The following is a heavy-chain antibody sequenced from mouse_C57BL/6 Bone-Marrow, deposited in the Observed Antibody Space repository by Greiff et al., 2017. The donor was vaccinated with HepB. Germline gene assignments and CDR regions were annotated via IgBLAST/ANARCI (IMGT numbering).Heavy chain of an antibody. D-gene: IGHD2-1*01. J-gene: IGHJ2*01. CDR2: ISSGGDYI. Sequence: EVMLVESGEGLVKPGGSLKLSCAASGFTFSSYAMSWVRQTPEKRLEWVAYISSGGDYIYYADTVKGRFTISRDNARNTLYLQLSSLKSEDTAMYYCTRDTLSTNEDYFDYWGQGTTLTVSS. V-gene: IGHV5-9-1*02. CDR1: GFTFSSYA. CDR3: TRDTLSTNEDYFDY.